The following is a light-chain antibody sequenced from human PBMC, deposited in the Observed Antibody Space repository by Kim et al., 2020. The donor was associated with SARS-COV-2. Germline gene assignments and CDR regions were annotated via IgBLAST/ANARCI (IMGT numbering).Light chain of an antibody. CDR2: FDS. CDR3: QVWDRSSDHWV. V-gene: IGLV3-21*04. CDR1: NSGSKS. Sequence: AAGETDRVTCGGHNSGSKSVHWYQQKTGQAPVLVMYFDSDRPSGIPERFSGSNSGDTATLTISRVEGGDEADYYCQVWDRSSDHWVFGGGTQLTVL. J-gene: IGLJ3*02.